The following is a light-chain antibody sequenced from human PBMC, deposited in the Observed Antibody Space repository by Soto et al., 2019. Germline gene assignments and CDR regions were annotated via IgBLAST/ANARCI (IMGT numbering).Light chain of an antibody. V-gene: IGLV2-14*01. CDR1: SSDVGGYNY. CDR2: EVS. Sequence: QSVLTQPASVSGSPGQSITISCTGTSSDVGGYNYVSWYQQHPGKAPKLMIYEVSNQPSGVSNRFSGSKSGNTASLTISGLQAEDEADYYCSSYTSSSTLCVFGTGTKVTV. J-gene: IGLJ1*01. CDR3: SSYTSSSTLCV.